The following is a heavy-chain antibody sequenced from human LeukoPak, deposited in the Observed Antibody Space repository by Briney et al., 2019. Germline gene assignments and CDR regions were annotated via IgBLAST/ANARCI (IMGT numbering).Heavy chain of an antibody. CDR3: AGSIAAAGAIDY. CDR1: GFTFSNYA. J-gene: IGHJ4*02. Sequence: GGSLRLSCASTGFTFSNYAIHWGRQAPGKGLEWVAFISDDGSRQHYADSVKGRFTISRDNSKNTLYLQMNSLSAGDTAVYYCAGSIAAAGAIDYWGQGTLVTVSS. V-gene: IGHV3-30-3*01. D-gene: IGHD6-25*01. CDR2: ISDDGSRQ.